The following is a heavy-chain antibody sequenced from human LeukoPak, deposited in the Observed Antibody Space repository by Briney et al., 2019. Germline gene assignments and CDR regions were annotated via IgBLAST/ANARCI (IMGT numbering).Heavy chain of an antibody. Sequence: SVKVSCKASGGTFSSYAISWVRQAPGQGLEWMGGIIAIFAAANYAQKFQGRVTITADESTSTAYMELSSLRSEDTAVYYCARDSPMYYYGSGSGEYYYYGMDVWGQGTTVTVSS. V-gene: IGHV1-69*13. D-gene: IGHD3-10*01. CDR2: IIAIFAAA. CDR3: ARDSPMYYYGSGSGEYYYYGMDV. J-gene: IGHJ6*02. CDR1: GGTFSSYA.